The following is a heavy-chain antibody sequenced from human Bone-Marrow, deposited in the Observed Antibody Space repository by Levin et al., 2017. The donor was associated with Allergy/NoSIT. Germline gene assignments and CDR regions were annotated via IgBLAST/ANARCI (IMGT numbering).Heavy chain of an antibody. Sequence: NSSETLSLTCAVYGGAFSDYYWTWIRQPPGKGLEWIGEINHSGSTNFHPSLKSRITISVDTSKNQFSLSLRSVTAADTVVYYCARGRHYYDSSGVYLPSGYSGDYYGLDVWGQGTTVTVSS. D-gene: IGHD3-22*01. CDR2: INHSGST. CDR1: GGAFSDYY. CDR3: ARGRHYYDSSGVYLPSGYSGDYYGLDV. J-gene: IGHJ6*02. V-gene: IGHV4-34*01.